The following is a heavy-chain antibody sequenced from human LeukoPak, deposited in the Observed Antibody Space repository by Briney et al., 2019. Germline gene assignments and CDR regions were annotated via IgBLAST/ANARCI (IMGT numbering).Heavy chain of an antibody. CDR3: ARDRAGPYYMDV. J-gene: IGHJ6*03. V-gene: IGHV1-18*01. Sequence: ASVKVSCKASGYTFTSYGISWVRQAPGQGLEWMGWISAYNGNTNYAQKLQGRVTMTTDTSTSTAYMEPRSLRSDDTAVYYCARDRAGPYYMDVWGKGTTVTVSS. CDR1: GYTFTSYG. CDR2: ISAYNGNT.